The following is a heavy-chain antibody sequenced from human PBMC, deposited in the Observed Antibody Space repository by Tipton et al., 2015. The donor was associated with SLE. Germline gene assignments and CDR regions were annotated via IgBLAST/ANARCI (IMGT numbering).Heavy chain of an antibody. CDR3: ARRLTRYSGYDYFDY. J-gene: IGHJ4*02. CDR2: INHSGST. D-gene: IGHD5-12*01. CDR1: GGSISVSSYY. V-gene: IGHV4-39*07. Sequence: TLSLTCTVSGGSISVSSYYWGWIRQPPGKGLEWIGEINHSGSTNYNPSLKSRVTISVDTSKNQFSLKLSSVTAADTAVYYCARRLTRYSGYDYFDYWGQGTLVTVSS.